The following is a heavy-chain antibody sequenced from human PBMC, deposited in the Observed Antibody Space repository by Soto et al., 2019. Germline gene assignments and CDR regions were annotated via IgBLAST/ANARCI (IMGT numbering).Heavy chain of an antibody. CDR2: ISSSSYI. CDR3: ARYGSGSRGNNWFDP. CDR1: GFTFSSYS. V-gene: IGHV3-21*01. J-gene: IGHJ5*02. D-gene: IGHD3-10*01. Sequence: GGSLRLSCAASGFTFSSYSMNWVRQAPGKGLEWVSSISSSSYIYYADSVKGRFTISRDNAKNSLYLQMNSLRAEDTAVYYCARYGSGSRGNNWFDPWGQGTLVTVSS.